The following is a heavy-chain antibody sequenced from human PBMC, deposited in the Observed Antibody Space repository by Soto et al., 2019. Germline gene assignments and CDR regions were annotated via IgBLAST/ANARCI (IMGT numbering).Heavy chain of an antibody. Sequence: PSETRSLTWSVFGGSTSGGDYYWIGIRQPPGKVIEWIGYMFYVGATYYNPSLKSRVTISVDTSKNQFSLKLNSVTAADTAVYHCARVVRFCSSPSCRGRNWFDPWGQGTLVTVSS. CDR3: ARVVRFCSSPSCRGRNWFDP. CDR1: GGSTSGGDYY. V-gene: IGHV4-30-4*01. D-gene: IGHD2-2*01. CDR2: MFYVGAT. J-gene: IGHJ5*02.